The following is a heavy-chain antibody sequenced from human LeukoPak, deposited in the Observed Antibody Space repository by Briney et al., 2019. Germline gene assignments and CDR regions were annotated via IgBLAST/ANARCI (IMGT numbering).Heavy chain of an antibody. D-gene: IGHD1-20*01. CDR3: ARHSNWNGGVDWFDP. J-gene: IGHJ5*02. CDR1: GYSISSGYY. CDR2: IYHSGSS. Sequence: SETLSLTCIVSGYSISSGYYWGWIRQPPGKGLEWIGSIYHSGSSLYNPSLKSRVTISVDTSKNQFSLKLNSVTAADTAVYYCARHSNWNGGVDWFDPWGQGTQVTVSS. V-gene: IGHV4-38-2*02.